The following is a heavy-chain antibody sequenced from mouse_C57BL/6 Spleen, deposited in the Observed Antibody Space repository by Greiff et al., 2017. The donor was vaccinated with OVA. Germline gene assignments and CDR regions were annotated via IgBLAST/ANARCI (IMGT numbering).Heavy chain of an antibody. D-gene: IGHD3-2*02. CDR2: IYPRSGNT. CDR1: GYTFTSYG. V-gene: IGHV1-81*01. J-gene: IGHJ2*01. Sequence: VQLQQSGAELARPGASVKLSCKASGYTFTSYGISWVKQRTGQCLEWIGEIYPRSGNTYYNEKFKGKATLTADKSSSTAYMELRSLTSEDSAVYFCARQQLRLQGDYWGQGTALTVSS. CDR3: ARQQLRLQGDY.